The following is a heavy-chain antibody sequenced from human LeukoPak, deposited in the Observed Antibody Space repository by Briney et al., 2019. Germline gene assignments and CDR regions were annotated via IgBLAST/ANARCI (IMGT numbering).Heavy chain of an antibody. Sequence: SETLSLTCTVSGGSISSYYWSWIRQPPGKGLEWIGYIYYSGSTNYNPSLKSRVTISVDTSKNQFSLKLSSVTAADTAVYYCARVGLIVVVVAANYYFDYWGQGTLVTVSS. J-gene: IGHJ4*02. D-gene: IGHD2-15*01. V-gene: IGHV4-59*01. CDR2: IYYSGST. CDR3: ARVGLIVVVVAANYYFDY. CDR1: GGSISSYY.